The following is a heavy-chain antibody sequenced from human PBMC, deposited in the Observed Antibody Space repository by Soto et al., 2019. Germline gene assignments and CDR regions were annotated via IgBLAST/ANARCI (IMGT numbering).Heavy chain of an antibody. Sequence: QVQLVQSGAEVKKPGSSVKVSCKASGGTFSSYAISWVRQAPGQGLEWMGGIIPISDTTNYAQKLQGRVTITADESTSTAYMELSSLGSEDTAVYYCARSQGSSTSLEIYYYYYYGMDVWGQGTTVTVSS. D-gene: IGHD2-2*01. CDR2: IIPISDTT. CDR3: ARSQGSSTSLEIYYYYYYGMDV. CDR1: GGTFSSYA. V-gene: IGHV1-69*01. J-gene: IGHJ6*02.